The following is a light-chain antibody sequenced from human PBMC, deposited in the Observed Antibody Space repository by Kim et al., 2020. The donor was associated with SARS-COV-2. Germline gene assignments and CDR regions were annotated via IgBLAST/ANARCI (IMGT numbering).Light chain of an antibody. V-gene: IGKV3-15*01. CDR2: DAS. Sequence: EIVMTQSPDTLSVSSGERATVSCRASQSVGRNLAWYQQKPGQAPRLLVFDASTRATGIPARFSGSGSGTEFTLIISSLQSEDFAVYYCQQHDKWPPTFGHGTRLGIK. CDR1: QSVGRN. CDR3: QQHDKWPPT. J-gene: IGKJ5*01.